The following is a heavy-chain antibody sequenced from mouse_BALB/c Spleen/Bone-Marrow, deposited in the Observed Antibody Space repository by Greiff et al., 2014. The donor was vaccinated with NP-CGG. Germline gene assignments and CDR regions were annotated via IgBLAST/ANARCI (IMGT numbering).Heavy chain of an antibody. D-gene: IGHD1-2*01. J-gene: IGHJ2*01. CDR1: GYTFTDYT. Sequence: EVKLQESGPELVTPGTSVKISCKTSGYTFTDYTMHWVKQSHGKSLERIGSINPNNGGTSYNQKFKGKATLTVDKSSSTAYMERRSLTSEDAAVNYVARRGGYDYWGQGTTLTVSS. V-gene: IGHV1-22*01. CDR2: INPNNGGT. CDR3: ARRGGYDY.